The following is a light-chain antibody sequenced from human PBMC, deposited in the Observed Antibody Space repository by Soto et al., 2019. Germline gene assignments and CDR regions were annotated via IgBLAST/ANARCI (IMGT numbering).Light chain of an antibody. CDR2: GAS. J-gene: IGKJ1*01. V-gene: IGKV3-20*01. CDR1: QSVSNNY. CDR3: QQYDSSPRT. Sequence: NVWTKYTDTLSLAPGERATLSCRASQSVSNNYLAWYQQKPGQGPRLLIYGASSRATGIPDRFSGSGSGTDFTLTISRLEPEDFAVYYCQQYDSSPRTFGQGTKVDIK.